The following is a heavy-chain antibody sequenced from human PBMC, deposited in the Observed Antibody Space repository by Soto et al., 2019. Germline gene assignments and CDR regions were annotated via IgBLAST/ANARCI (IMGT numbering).Heavy chain of an antibody. CDR1: GYSISSSNW. J-gene: IGHJ4*02. V-gene: IGHV4-28*01. D-gene: IGHD1-26*01. Sequence: SETLSLTCAVSGYSISSSNWWGWIRQPPGKGLEWIGYIYYSGTTYYNPSLKSRVTMSVDTSKNQFSLKLTSVTAVDTAVYHCARREIQGPINYWGQGTRVTAPQ. CDR3: ARREIQGPINY. CDR2: IYYSGTT.